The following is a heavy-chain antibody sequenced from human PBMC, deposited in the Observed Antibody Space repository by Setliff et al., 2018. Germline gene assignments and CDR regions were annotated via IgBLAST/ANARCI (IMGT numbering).Heavy chain of an antibody. CDR3: ARDRTAYNYGMDI. CDR1: GGSVSNYY. V-gene: IGHV4-34*01. J-gene: IGHJ6*02. CDR2: IDHSGRT. Sequence: PSETLSLTCSVYGGSVSNYYWGWVRQPPEERLEWIGEIDHSGRTKYNPSLKSRLTISVDPSKNQVSLQLKSATTADTAVYYCARDRTAYNYGMDIWGQGTTVTVSS. D-gene: IGHD5-18*01.